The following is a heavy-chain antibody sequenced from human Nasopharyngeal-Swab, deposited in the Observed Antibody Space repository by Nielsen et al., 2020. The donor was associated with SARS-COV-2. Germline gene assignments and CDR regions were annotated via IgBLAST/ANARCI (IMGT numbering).Heavy chain of an antibody. J-gene: IGHJ5*02. V-gene: IGHV4-39*01. CDR3: ARWSSWYNWLDP. CDR1: GDSISTGRYS. Sequence: SETLSLTCAVSGDSISTGRYSWDWIRQPPRKGLEWIGSIYYSGTTYYNPSLKSRVTISVDTSKNQFSLKLNSATAADTAVYYCARWSSWYNWLDPWGQGTQVIVSS. D-gene: IGHD6-13*01. CDR2: IYYSGTT.